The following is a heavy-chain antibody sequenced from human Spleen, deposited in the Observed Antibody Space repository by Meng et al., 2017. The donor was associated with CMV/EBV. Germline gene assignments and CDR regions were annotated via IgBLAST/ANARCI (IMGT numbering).Heavy chain of an antibody. CDR3: ARDNYGKAEFDY. Sequence: SVKVSCKASGGTFSTYGINWVRQAPGQGLEWMGGTIPIFGSENYGHKFQGRVTITTDESTNTVYMELSSLRSEDTAVYYCARDNYGKAEFDYWGQGTLVTVSS. J-gene: IGHJ4*02. CDR2: TIPIFGSE. D-gene: IGHD3-16*01. V-gene: IGHV1-69*05. CDR1: GGTFSTYG.